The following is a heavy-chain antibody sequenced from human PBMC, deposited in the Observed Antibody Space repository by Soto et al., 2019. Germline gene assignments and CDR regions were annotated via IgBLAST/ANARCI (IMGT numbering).Heavy chain of an antibody. Sequence: QVQLVQSGAEVKKPGAKVKVSCKASGYTFTSYGISWVRQAPGQRLEWMGWISAYNGNTNYAQKLQGRVTMTTDTYTSTAYMELRSLRSVVTAVYYCARAGQLPHYYGGMDVWGQGTTVTVSS. J-gene: IGHJ6*02. V-gene: IGHV1-18*01. CDR3: ARAGQLPHYYGGMDV. D-gene: IGHD1-26*01. CDR1: GYTFTSYG. CDR2: ISAYNGNT.